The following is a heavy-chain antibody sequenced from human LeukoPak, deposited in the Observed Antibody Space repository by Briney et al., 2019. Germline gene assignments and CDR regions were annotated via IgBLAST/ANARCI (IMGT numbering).Heavy chain of an antibody. V-gene: IGHV4-34*01. Sequence: SETLSLTCAVYGVSFSGDYWSWIRQPPGKGLEWVGEINHGGSTNTIPSLKSRLAISVDTSKNQFSLNLSSVTAADTAVYYCAKDRYYYYRSDYDYWGQGTLVTVSS. J-gene: IGHJ4*02. D-gene: IGHD3-22*01. CDR3: AKDRYYYYRSDYDY. CDR1: GVSFSGDY. CDR2: INHGGST.